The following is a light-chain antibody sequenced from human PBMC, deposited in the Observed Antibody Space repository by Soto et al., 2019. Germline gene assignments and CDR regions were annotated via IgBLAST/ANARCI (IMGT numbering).Light chain of an antibody. V-gene: IGKV1-33*01. CDR1: QGISNH. Sequence: DTQMTQSPSSLSASVGDRVTITRQASQGISNHLNWYQQKPGKAPKLLMYDASNLETGVPSRFSGSGSGTDFTFTISSLQPEDIATYYCQQYNYVPVTLGGGTKVQ. CDR3: QQYNYVPVT. J-gene: IGKJ4*01. CDR2: DAS.